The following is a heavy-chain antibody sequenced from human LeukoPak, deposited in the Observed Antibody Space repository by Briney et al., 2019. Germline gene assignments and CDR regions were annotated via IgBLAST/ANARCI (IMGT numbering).Heavy chain of an antibody. CDR3: ARSEDYYYGMDV. CDR2: INPNSGGT. J-gene: IGHJ6*02. V-gene: IGHV1-2*02. CDR1: GYTFTSYG. Sequence: ASVKVSCKASGYTFTSYGISWVRQAPGQGLEWMGWINPNSGGTNYAQKFQGRVTMTRDTSISTAYMELSRLRSDDTAVYYCARSEDYYYGMDVWGQGTTVTVSS.